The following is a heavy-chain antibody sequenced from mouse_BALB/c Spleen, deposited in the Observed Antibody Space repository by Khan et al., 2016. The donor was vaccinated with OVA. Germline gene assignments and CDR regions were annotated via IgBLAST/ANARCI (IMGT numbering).Heavy chain of an antibody. Sequence: QVQLKESGPELKKPGETVKISCKASGYTFTNYGMNWVKQAPGKGLKWMGWINTYTGEPTYADDFKGRFAFTLETSASTAYLQINNLKNEDMATYFCAKHYCVYDQYFDVWGAGTTVTVSS. CDR2: INTYTGEP. D-gene: IGHD2-2*01. J-gene: IGHJ1*01. CDR1: GYTFTNYG. CDR3: AKHYCVYDQYFDV. V-gene: IGHV9-1*02.